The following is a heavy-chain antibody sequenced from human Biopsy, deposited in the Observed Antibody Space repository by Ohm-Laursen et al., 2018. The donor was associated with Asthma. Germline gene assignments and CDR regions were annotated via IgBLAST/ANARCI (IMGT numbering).Heavy chain of an antibody. Sequence: GTLSLTCTVYGGYLTGHYWNWIRQPPGKGLEWIGEIDQSGYTNYNPSLKSRVTISADTSKNQFHLKLTSVTAADTAVYYCAFFNSGGFDYWGQGALVTVSS. D-gene: IGHD6-19*01. CDR3: AFFNSGGFDY. CDR2: IDQSGYT. J-gene: IGHJ4*02. CDR1: GGYLTGHY. V-gene: IGHV4-34*01.